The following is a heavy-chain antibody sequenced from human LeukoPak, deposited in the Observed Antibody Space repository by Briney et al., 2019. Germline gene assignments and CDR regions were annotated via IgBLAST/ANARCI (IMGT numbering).Heavy chain of an antibody. V-gene: IGHV4-59*01. CDR2: IYYSGST. D-gene: IGHD3-3*01. CDR1: GGSISSYY. J-gene: IGHJ4*02. CDR3: ARAGHYDFWSGLKDY. Sequence: SETLSLTCTVSGGSISSYYWSWIRQPPGKGLEWIGYIYYSGSTNYNPSLKSRVTISVDTSKNQFSLKLSSVTAADTAVYYCARAGHYDFWSGLKDYWGQGTLVTVSS.